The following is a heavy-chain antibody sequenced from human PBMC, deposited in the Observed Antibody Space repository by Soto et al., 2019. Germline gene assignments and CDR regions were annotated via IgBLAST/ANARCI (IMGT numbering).Heavy chain of an antibody. D-gene: IGHD3-22*01. J-gene: IGHJ3*02. V-gene: IGHV3-15*01. CDR2: TKSKTDGGTT. CDR1: GFTFSNAW. Sequence: GGSLRLSCAASGFTFSNAWMSWVRQAPGKGLEWVGRTKSKTDGGTTDYAAPVKGRFTISRDDSKNTLYLQMNSLKTEDTAVYYCTTEGDSSGSDAFDIWGQGTMVTVSS. CDR3: TTEGDSSGSDAFDI.